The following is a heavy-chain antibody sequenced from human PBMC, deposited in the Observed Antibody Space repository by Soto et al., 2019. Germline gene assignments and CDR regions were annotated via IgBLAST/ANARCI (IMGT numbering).Heavy chain of an antibody. J-gene: IGHJ5*01. Sequence: SETLSLTCTVSGGSISSSSYYWGWIRQPPGKGLEWIGSIYYSGSTYYNPSLKSRVTISVDTSKNQFSLKLSSVTAADTAVYYCARPSDSSWFDSWGQGTLVTVSS. CDR3: ARPSDSSWFDS. D-gene: IGHD6-13*01. CDR2: IYYSGST. CDR1: GGSISSSSYY. V-gene: IGHV4-39*01.